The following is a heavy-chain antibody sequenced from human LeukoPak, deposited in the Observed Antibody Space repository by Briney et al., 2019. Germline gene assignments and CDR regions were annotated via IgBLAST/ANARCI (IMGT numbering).Heavy chain of an antibody. D-gene: IGHD1-14*01. CDR3: ASHREWFDP. Sequence: SETLSLTCAVYGGSFSGYYWSWTRQPPGKGLEWIGEINHSGSTNYNPSLKSRVTISVDTSKNQFSLKLSSVTAADTAVYYCASHREWFDPWGQGTLVTVSS. V-gene: IGHV4-34*01. CDR2: INHSGST. J-gene: IGHJ5*02. CDR1: GGSFSGYY.